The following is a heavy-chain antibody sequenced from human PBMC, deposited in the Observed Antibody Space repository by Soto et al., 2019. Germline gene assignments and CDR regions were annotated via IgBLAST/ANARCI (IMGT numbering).Heavy chain of an antibody. CDR2: IYYSGGT. V-gene: IGHV4-31*03. J-gene: IGHJ6*02. CDR3: ARDAKWLLPPTDYGMDV. Sequence: SETLSLTCTVSGGSISSGGYYWSWIRQHPGKGLEWIGYIYYSGGTYYNPSLKSRVTISVDTSKNQFSLKLSSVTAADTAVYYCARDAKWLLPPTDYGMDVWGQGTTVTVSS. D-gene: IGHD3-22*01. CDR1: GGSISSGGYY.